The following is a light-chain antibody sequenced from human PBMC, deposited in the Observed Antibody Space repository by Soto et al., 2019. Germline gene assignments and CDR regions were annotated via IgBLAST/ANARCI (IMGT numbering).Light chain of an antibody. Sequence: QSALTQPPSASGSPGQSVTISCTGTSSDVGNYNYVSWYQQYPGKAPKLMIYEVNKRPSGVPDRFSGSKSGNTASLTVSGRQAEDEADYYCTSYAAGKNVVFGGGTKLTVL. CDR1: SSDVGNYNY. J-gene: IGLJ2*01. V-gene: IGLV2-8*01. CDR2: EVN. CDR3: TSYAAGKNVV.